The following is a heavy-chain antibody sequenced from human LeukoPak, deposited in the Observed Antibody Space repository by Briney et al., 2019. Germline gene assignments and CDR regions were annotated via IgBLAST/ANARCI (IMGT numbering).Heavy chain of an antibody. V-gene: IGHV3-53*01. CDR2: IYSGGST. CDR1: GFTVSSNY. CDR3: ARAGYDYGDYVCFQH. Sequence: GGSLRLSCAASGFTVSSNYMSWVRQAPGKGLEWVSVIYSGGSTYYADSVKGRFTISRDNSKNTLYLQMNSLRAEDTAVYYCARAGYDYGDYVCFQHWGQGTLVTVSS. D-gene: IGHD4-17*01. J-gene: IGHJ1*01.